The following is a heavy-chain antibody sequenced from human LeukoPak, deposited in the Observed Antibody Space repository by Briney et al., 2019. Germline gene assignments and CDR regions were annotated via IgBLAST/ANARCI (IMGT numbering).Heavy chain of an antibody. V-gene: IGHV4-59*01. Sequence: SETLSLTCTVSSDSFSSYHWSWIRQPPGKGLEWIGYIYYSGSSNYNPSLKSRVTMSVDTSKSQFSLKVSSVTAADTAVYYCARTEYYFDHWGQGTLVTVSS. CDR2: IYYSGSS. D-gene: IGHD1-14*01. CDR1: SDSFSSYH. J-gene: IGHJ4*02. CDR3: ARTEYYFDH.